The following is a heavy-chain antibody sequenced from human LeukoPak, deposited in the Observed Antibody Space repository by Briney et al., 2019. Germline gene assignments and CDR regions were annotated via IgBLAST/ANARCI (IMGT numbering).Heavy chain of an antibody. V-gene: IGHV4-38-2*01. CDR2: IFHSGST. D-gene: IGHD3-16*02. CDR1: GYSVRSDYY. CDR3: ARHSQWGVIPWTFDI. Sequence: SETLSLTCGVSGYSVRSDYYWGWIRQPPGKGLEWIGTIFHSGSTYYNPSLKSRVTMSLDTSKNQFSLKLSSVTAADTAVYYCARHSQWGVIPWTFDIWGQGTIVTVSS. J-gene: IGHJ3*02.